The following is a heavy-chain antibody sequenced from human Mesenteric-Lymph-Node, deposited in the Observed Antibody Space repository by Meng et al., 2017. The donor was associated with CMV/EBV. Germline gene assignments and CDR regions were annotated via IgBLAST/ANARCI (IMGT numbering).Heavy chain of an antibody. CDR1: GFTFRSYA. J-gene: IGHJ5*02. CDR3: AKDMWEYQLPDGS. V-gene: IGHV3-23*01. Sequence: QCEVHLVDCCAGSGFTFRSYAMSWVRQAPGKGLDWVAGISGSGSTTKYAASVEGRFTISRDNSKDTLFLQMNSLRVEDTALYYCAKDMWEYQLPDGSWGQGTLVTVSS. D-gene: IGHD2-2*01. CDR2: ISGSGSTT.